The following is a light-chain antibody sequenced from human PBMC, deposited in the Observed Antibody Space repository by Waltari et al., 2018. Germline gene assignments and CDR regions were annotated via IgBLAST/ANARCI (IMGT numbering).Light chain of an antibody. CDR2: EVS. V-gene: IGLV2-8*01. J-gene: IGLJ2*01. Sequence: QSGLTQPPSASGSPGQSVTISCTGTSSDVGGYNYVSWYQQHPGKVPKLKIYEVSKRPSGVPNRFSGSKSGNTASLTVSGLQAEDEADYYCSSYAGTNYVIFGGGTKLTVL. CDR1: SSDVGGYNY. CDR3: SSYAGTNYVI.